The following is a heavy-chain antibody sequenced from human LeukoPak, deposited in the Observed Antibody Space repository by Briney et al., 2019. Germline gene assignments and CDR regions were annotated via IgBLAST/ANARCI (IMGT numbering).Heavy chain of an antibody. V-gene: IGHV4-39*07. CDR3: ATGYSSTWYYFDY. D-gene: IGHD6-13*01. CDR1: GGSSYY. Sequence: PSETLSLTCTVSGGSSYYWGWIRQPPGKGLEWIGSIYYSGDNYYNPSLKSRVTISADTSKDQFSLKLASVTAADTAVYYCATGYSSTWYYFDYWGQGTLVTVSS. CDR2: IYYSGDN. J-gene: IGHJ4*02.